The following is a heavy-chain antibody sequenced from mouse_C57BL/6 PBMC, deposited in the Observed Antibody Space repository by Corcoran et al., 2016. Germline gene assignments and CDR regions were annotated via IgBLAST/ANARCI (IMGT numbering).Heavy chain of an antibody. V-gene: IGHV8-8*01. D-gene: IGHD1-1*01. CDR3: ARIVLYYYGSSYWYFDV. Sequence: QVTLNESGPGILQPSQTLSLNCSFSGFSLSAFGMGVGWIRQPSGKGLEWLAHIWWDDDKYYNPALKSRLTISKDTSKNQVFLKSANVDTADTATYYCARIVLYYYGSSYWYFDVWGTGTTVTVSS. J-gene: IGHJ1*03. CDR2: IWWDDDK. CDR1: GFSLSAFGMG.